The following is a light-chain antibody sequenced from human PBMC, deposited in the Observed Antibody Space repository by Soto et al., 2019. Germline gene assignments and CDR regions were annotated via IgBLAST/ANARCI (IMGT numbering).Light chain of an antibody. J-gene: IGLJ2*01. V-gene: IGLV2-8*01. CDR2: QVS. CDR3: CSYTGGNSVV. CDR1: SGDVGGYDY. Sequence: QSALTQPPSASGSLGQSVTISCTGTSGDVGGYDYVSWYQQHPGKAPKLIIYQVSQRASGVPDRFSGSKSGNTASLTVSGVQAEDETDYYCCSYTGGNSVVFGGGTKLTVL.